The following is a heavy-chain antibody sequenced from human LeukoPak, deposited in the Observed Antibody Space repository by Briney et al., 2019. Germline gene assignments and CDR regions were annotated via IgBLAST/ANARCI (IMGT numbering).Heavy chain of an antibody. V-gene: IGHV5-51*01. CDR3: ARQYHSSGYHISDAFDI. CDR2: IYPGDSDT. J-gene: IGHJ3*02. CDR1: GYSFTSYW. Sequence: GESLKISCKGSGYSFTSYWIGWVRQMPGKGLEWMGIIYPGDSDTRYSPSFQGQVTISADKSISTAYLQWSSLKASDTAMYYCARQYHSSGYHISDAFDIWGQGTMVTVSS. D-gene: IGHD3-22*01.